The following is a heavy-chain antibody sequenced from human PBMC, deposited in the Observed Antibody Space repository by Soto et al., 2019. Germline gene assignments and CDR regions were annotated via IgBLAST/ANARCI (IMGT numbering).Heavy chain of an antibody. CDR1: DGSISSTNW. D-gene: IGHD1-26*01. CDR2: IYHSGSS. V-gene: IGHV4-4*02. J-gene: IGHJ4*02. CDR3: ARGGTGSIDY. Sequence: SETLSLTCAVSDGSISSTNWWSWVRQPPGQGLDWIGEIYHSGSSNYNPSLKSRLTISVDKSKNQFSLKLSSVTAADTAVYYCARGGTGSIDYWGQGTLVTVSS.